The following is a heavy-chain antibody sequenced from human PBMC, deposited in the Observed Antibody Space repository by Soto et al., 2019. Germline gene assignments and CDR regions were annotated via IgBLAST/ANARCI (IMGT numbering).Heavy chain of an antibody. Sequence: GESLKISCKGSGYSFTSYWIGWVRQMPGKGLEWMGIIYPGDSDTRYSPSFQGQVTISADKSISTAYLQWSSLKASDTAMYYCATGIAVAGKVYSYGMDVWGQGTMVTVSS. D-gene: IGHD6-19*01. J-gene: IGHJ6*02. CDR2: IYPGDSDT. V-gene: IGHV5-51*01. CDR3: ATGIAVAGKVYSYGMDV. CDR1: GYSFTSYW.